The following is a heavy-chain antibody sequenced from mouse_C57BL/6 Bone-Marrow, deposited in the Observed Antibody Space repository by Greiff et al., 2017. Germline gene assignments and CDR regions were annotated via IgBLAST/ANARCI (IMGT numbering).Heavy chain of an antibody. Sequence: QVQLQESGAELVRPGTSVKVSCKASGYAFTNYWIDWVKQRPGQGLEWIGVINPGSGSTNYNEKFKGKATLTADKSSSTAYMQLRSLTSEDSAVYFCAIYYGNGYCDLDFWGKGTTVTVSS. CDR1: GYAFTNYW. V-gene: IGHV1-54*01. CDR3: AIYYGNGYCDLDF. CDR2: INPGSGST. D-gene: IGHD2-1*01. J-gene: IGHJ4*01.